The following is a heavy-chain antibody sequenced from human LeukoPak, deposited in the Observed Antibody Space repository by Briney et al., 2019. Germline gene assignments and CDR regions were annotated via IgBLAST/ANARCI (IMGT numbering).Heavy chain of an antibody. CDR2: ISYTGGET. CDR1: GGPMYSYY. CDR3: ARQPAATAAFDI. J-gene: IGHJ3*02. Sequence: SETLSLTCTVSGGPMYSYYWSWIRQPPGKGLEWIGYISYTGGETNYNPSLKSRLTISVDTSKNQFSLMLTSVTAADTAVYYCARQPAATAAFDIWAPGTMVTVSS. D-gene: IGHD5-18*01. V-gene: IGHV4-59*08.